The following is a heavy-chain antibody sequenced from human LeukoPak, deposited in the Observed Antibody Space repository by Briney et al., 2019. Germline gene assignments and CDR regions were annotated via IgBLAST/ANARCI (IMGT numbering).Heavy chain of an antibody. D-gene: IGHD3-3*01. J-gene: IGHJ5*02. CDR3: ASTTGYYDFWSGYYTGRNWFDP. CDR2: IYYSGST. V-gene: IGHV4-61*01. Sequence: SETLSLTCTVSGGSVSSGSYYWRWIRQPPGKGLEGIGYIYYSGSTNYNPSLKSRVTISVDTSKNQFSLKLSSVTAADTAVYYCASTTGYYDFWSGYYTGRNWFDPWGQGTLVTVSS. CDR1: GGSVSSGSYY.